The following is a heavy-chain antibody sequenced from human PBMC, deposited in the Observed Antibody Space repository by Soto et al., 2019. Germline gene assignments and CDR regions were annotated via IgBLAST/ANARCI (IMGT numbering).Heavy chain of an antibody. CDR2: IYYSGST. V-gene: IGHV4-59*01. CDR1: GGSISSYY. CDR3: ARSTYYYDSSGPPDAFDI. D-gene: IGHD3-22*01. Sequence: SETLSLTCTVSGGSISSYYWSWIRQPPGKGLEWIGYIYYSGSTNYNPSLKSQVTISVDTSKNQFSLKLSSVTAADTAVYYCARSTYYYDSSGPPDAFDIWGQGTMVTVSS. J-gene: IGHJ3*02.